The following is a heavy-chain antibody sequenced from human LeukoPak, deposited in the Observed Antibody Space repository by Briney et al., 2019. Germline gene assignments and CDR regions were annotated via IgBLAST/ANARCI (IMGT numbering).Heavy chain of an antibody. V-gene: IGHV4-59*12. J-gene: IGHJ4*02. Sequence: SETLSLTCTVSGGSISSYYWSWIRQPPGKGLEWIGYIYYSGSTNYNPSLKSRVTISVDTSKNQFSLKLSSVTAADTAVYYCAREYSSGWYRSSRPKNYFDYWGQGTLVTVSS. CDR3: AREYSSGWYRSSRPKNYFDY. D-gene: IGHD6-19*01. CDR2: IYYSGST. CDR1: GGSISSYY.